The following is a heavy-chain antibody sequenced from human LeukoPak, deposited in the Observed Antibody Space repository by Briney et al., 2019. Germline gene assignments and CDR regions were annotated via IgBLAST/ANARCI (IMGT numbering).Heavy chain of an antibody. CDR3: AKGDMYYYSSGSSKGIDY. CDR1: GFTFSTYG. D-gene: IGHD3-10*01. J-gene: IGHJ4*02. V-gene: IGHV3-30*18. CDR2: TSYDGRNI. Sequence: GGSLRLSCAASGFTFSTYGMHWVRQAPGKGLEWVAVTSYDGRNIHYADSVKGRFTISRDNSKHTLYLQMNSLRAEDTAAYYCAKGDMYYYSSGSSKGIDYWGQGTLVTVSS.